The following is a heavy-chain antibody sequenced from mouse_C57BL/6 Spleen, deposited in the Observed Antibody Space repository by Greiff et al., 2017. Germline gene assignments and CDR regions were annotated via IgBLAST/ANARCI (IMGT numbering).Heavy chain of an antibody. CDR1: GFSLSTSGMG. J-gene: IGHJ2*01. Sequence: QVPLQLSGPGLLQSSQTLSLSCTSSGFSLSTSGMGVSWIRQPSGRGLEWLAHSYWDDDKRYNPSLKSRLTISKDTSRNQVFLKITSVDTADTATYDCARSGDSFDYWGQGTTLTVSS. CDR2: SYWDDDK. D-gene: IGHD3-3*01. V-gene: IGHV8-12*01. CDR3: ARSGDSFDY.